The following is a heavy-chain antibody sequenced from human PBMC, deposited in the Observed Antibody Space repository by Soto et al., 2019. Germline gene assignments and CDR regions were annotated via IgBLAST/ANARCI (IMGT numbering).Heavy chain of an antibody. CDR3: ARGGYDFWSGYYRGLNFDY. Sequence: QVQLQQWGAGLLKPSETLSLTCAVYGGSFSGYYWSWIRQPPGKGLEWIGEINHSGSTNYNPSLKSRVTISVDTSKNQFSLKLSSVTAADTAVYYCARGGYDFWSGYYRGLNFDYWGQGTLVTVSS. CDR2: INHSGST. J-gene: IGHJ4*02. D-gene: IGHD3-3*01. V-gene: IGHV4-34*01. CDR1: GGSFSGYY.